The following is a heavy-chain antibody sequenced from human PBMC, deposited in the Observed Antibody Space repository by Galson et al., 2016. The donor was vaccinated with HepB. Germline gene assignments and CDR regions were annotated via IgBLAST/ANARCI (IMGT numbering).Heavy chain of an antibody. Sequence: SLRLSCAASGFTFSNYAMSWVRQAPGKGLEWVSVISSYTGTTDYADSVKGRFTISRDNSKNTLFLQMNSLRAEDTAIYYCAKDGAIYGSCTSTSCSSYSDYWGQGTTVRVSS. CDR2: ISSYTGTT. J-gene: IGHJ4*03. CDR3: AKDGAIYGSCTSTSCSSYSDY. V-gene: IGHV3-23*01. D-gene: IGHD2-2*01. CDR1: GFTFSNYA.